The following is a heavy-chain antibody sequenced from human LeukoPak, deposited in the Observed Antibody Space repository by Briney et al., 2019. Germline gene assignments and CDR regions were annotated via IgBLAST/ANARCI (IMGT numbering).Heavy chain of an antibody. Sequence: PGGSLRLSCAASGFTFSSSAMSWVGQAPGKGLEWVSAISNNGGYTYYADSVQGRFTISRDNSKSTLCLQMNSLRAEDTAVYYCAKGSSPFDYWGQGTLVTVSS. J-gene: IGHJ4*02. CDR3: AKGSSPFDY. V-gene: IGHV3-23*01. CDR2: ISNNGGYT. D-gene: IGHD6-13*01. CDR1: GFTFSSSA.